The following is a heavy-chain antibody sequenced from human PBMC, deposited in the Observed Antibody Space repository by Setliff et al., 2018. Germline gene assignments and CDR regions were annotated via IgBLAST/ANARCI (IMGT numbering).Heavy chain of an antibody. CDR2: IYTSGST. V-gene: IGHV4-61*02. CDR3: ARGGYYNFWSGYYSTQYYYYGMDV. Sequence: LSLTCTVSGGSISSGSYYWSWIRQPAGKGLEWIGRIYTSGSTNYNPSLKSRVTISVDTSKNQFSLKLSSVTAADTAVYYCARGGYYNFWSGYYSTQYYYYGMDVWGQGTTVTSP. CDR1: GGSISSGSYY. J-gene: IGHJ6*02. D-gene: IGHD3-3*01.